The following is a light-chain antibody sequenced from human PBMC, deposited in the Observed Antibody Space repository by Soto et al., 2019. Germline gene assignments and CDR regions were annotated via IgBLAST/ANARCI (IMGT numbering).Light chain of an antibody. V-gene: IGLV2-14*01. CDR1: SSDVGGYNY. CDR3: SSYTSSNTRYV. Sequence: SVLTQPASVSGSPGQSITISCTGTSSDVGGYNYVSWYQQHPGKAPKLMIYDVSSRPSGVSYRFSGSKSGNTASLTISGLQAEDEADYYCSSYTSSNTRYVFGTGTKLTVL. CDR2: DVS. J-gene: IGLJ1*01.